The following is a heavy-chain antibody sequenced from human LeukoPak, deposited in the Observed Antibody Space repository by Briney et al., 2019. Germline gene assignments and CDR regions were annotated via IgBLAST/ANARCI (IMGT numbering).Heavy chain of an antibody. CDR1: GYTFTCYY. V-gene: IGHV1-2*02. J-gene: IGHJ4*02. D-gene: IGHD5-12*01. Sequence: ASVKVSCKASGYTFTCYYMHWVRQAPGQGLEWMGWINPNSGGTNYAQKFQGRVTMTRDTSISTAYMELSRLRSDDTAVYYCASDSGYDPYYFDYWGQGTLVTVSS. CDR2: INPNSGGT. CDR3: ASDSGYDPYYFDY.